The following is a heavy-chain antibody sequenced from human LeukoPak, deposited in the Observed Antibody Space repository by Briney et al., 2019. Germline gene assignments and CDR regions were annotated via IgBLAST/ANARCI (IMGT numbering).Heavy chain of an antibody. CDR3: AKDGGGSGSYYPYYFDY. J-gene: IGHJ4*02. D-gene: IGHD3-10*01. V-gene: IGHV3-23*01. CDR1: GFTFSSYA. Sequence: GGSLRLSCAASGFTFSSYAMSWVRQAPGKGLEWVSAISGSGGSTYYADSVKGRFTISRDNSKNTLYLQMSSLRAEDTAVYYCAKDGGGSGSYYPYYFDYWGQGTLVTVSS. CDR2: ISGSGGST.